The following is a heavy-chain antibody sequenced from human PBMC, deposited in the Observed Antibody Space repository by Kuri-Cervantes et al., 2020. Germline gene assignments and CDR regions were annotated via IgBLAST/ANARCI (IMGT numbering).Heavy chain of an antibody. J-gene: IGHJ2*01. CDR3: ARTYDYGEGWYWYFDL. V-gene: IGHV1-18*01. D-gene: IGHD4-17*01. CDR1: GYTFTSYG. Sequence: ASVKVSCKASGYTFTSYGISWVRQAPGQGLEWMGWISAYNGNTNYAQKLQGRVTMTTDTSTSTAYMELRSLRSDDTAVYYCARTYDYGEGWYWYFDLWGRGTLVTVSS. CDR2: ISAYNGNT.